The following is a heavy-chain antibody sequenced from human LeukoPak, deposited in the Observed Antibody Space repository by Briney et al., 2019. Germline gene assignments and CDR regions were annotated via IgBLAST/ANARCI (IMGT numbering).Heavy chain of an antibody. CDR2: IYRSGSA. D-gene: IGHD4-17*01. CDR3: AREVVAVTTSADAFDI. V-gene: IGHV4-30-4*01. CDR1: GGSISGGDYF. J-gene: IGHJ3*02. Sequence: SETLSLTCTVSGGSISGGDYFWSWIRQPPGKGLEWIAYIYRSGSAYYNPSLESRVTISLDTSKNQFSLNLSSVTAADTAVYYCAREVVAVTTSADAFDIWGQGTMVTVSS.